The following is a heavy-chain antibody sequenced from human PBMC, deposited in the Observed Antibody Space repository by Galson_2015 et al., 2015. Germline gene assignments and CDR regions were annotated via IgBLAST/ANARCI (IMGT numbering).Heavy chain of an antibody. CDR1: GGSISSYY. CDR2: IYYSGST. Sequence: LSLTSTVSGGSISSYYWSWIRQPPGEGLEWIGYIYYSGSTNYNPSLKSRVTISVDTSKNQFSLKLSSVTAADTAVYYCARVVSSSYNWFDPWGQGTLVTVSS. CDR3: ARVVSSSYNWFDP. V-gene: IGHV4-59*01. J-gene: IGHJ5*02. D-gene: IGHD6-13*01.